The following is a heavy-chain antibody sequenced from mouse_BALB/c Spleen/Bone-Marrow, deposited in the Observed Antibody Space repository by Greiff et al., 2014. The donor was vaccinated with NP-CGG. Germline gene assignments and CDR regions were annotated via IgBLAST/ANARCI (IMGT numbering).Heavy chain of an antibody. CDR1: GYTFTRYV. CDR2: INPYNEGS. J-gene: IGHJ2*01. V-gene: IGHV1-14*01. Sequence: VQLKQPGPELVKPGASVKMSCKASGYTFTRYVIHWVRQKPGQGLDWIGYINPYNEGSKYNEKFKGEATLTSDKSSHTAYMELSSLTSDDSAVYYCARERDYGDYFDYWGQGTTLTVSS. D-gene: IGHD1-1*01. CDR3: ARERDYGDYFDY.